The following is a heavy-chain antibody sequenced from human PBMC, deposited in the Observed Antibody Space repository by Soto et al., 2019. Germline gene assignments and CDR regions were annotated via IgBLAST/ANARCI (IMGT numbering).Heavy chain of an antibody. V-gene: IGHV3-30*18. CDR2: ISYDGSNK. D-gene: IGHD1-26*01. CDR1: GFTFSSYG. J-gene: IGHJ3*02. Sequence: GGSLRLSCAASGFTFSSYGMHWVRQAPGKGLEWVAVISYDGSNKYYADSVKGRFTISRDNSKNTLYLQMNSLRAEDTAVYYCAKDLGAFSSRGGAFDIWGQGTMVTVSS. CDR3: AKDLGAFSSRGGAFDI.